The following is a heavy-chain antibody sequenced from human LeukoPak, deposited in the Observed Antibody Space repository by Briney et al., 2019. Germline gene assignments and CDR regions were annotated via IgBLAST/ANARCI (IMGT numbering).Heavy chain of an antibody. V-gene: IGHV4-39*01. CDR2: IYYSGST. D-gene: IGHD3-10*01. CDR1: GGSISSSSYY. J-gene: IGHJ6*03. Sequence: PSETLSLTCTVSGGSISSSSYYWGWIRQPPGKGLEWIGSIYYSGSTYYNPSLKSRVTISVDTSKNQFSLKLSSVTAADTAVYYCARQGSGTYYNVLYYFMDVWGKGTTVTVSS. CDR3: ARQGSGTYYNVLYYFMDV.